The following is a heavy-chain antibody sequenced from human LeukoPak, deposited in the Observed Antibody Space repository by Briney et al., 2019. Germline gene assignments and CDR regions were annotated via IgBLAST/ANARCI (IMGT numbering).Heavy chain of an antibody. CDR1: GGSFSGYY. CDR3: ARGRYCSSTSCYDFQH. J-gene: IGHJ1*01. V-gene: IGHV4-34*01. Sequence: SETLSLTCAVYGGSFSGYYWSWIRQPPGKGLEWIGEINHSGSTNYNPSLKSRVTISVDTSKNQFSLKLSSVTGADTAVYYCARGRYCSSTSCYDFQHWGQGTLVTVSS. D-gene: IGHD2-2*01. CDR2: INHSGST.